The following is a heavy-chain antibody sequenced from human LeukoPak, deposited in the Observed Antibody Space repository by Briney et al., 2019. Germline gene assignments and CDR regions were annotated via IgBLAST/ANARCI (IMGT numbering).Heavy chain of an antibody. V-gene: IGHV3-21*01. J-gene: IGHJ5*02. CDR1: GFTFSSYS. CDR3: ARSTVTPPDWFDP. D-gene: IGHD4-17*01. CDR2: ISSSSSYI. Sequence: GGSLRLSCAASGFTFSSYSMNWVRQAPGKGLEWVSSISSSSSYIYYADSVKGRFTISRDNAKNSLYLQMNSLRAEDTAVYYCARSTVTPPDWFDPWGQGTLVTVSS.